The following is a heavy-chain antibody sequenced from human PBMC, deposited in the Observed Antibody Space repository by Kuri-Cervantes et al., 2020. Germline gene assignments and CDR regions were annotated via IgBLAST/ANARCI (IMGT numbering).Heavy chain of an antibody. CDR1: GFTFSDHY. J-gene: IGHJ5*02. CDR2: IKQDGSEK. CDR3: ARGIYWFDP. V-gene: IGHV3-7*01. Sequence: GGSLRLSCAASGFTFSDHYMDWVRQAPGKGLEWVANIKQDGSEKYYVDSVKGRFTISRDNAKNSLYLQMNSLRAEDTAVYYCARGIYWFDPWGQGTLVTVSS.